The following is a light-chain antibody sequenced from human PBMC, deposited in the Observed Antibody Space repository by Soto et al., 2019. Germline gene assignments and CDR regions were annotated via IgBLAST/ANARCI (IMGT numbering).Light chain of an antibody. V-gene: IGLV2-14*01. CDR3: SSYTSSSSYV. CDR2: DVT. Sequence: QSVLTQPASVSGSPGQSIAISCTGTSSDVGAYNSVSWYQQYPGKAPKLMIHDVTNRPSGVSDRFSGSKSGNTASLTISGLQAEDEADHYCSSYTSSSSYVFGSGTKVTVL. J-gene: IGLJ1*01. CDR1: SSDVGAYNS.